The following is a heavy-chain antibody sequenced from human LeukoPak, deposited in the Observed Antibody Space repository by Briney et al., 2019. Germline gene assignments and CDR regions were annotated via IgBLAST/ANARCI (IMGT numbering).Heavy chain of an antibody. CDR1: GGSFSGYY. D-gene: IGHD6-6*01. CDR3: ARARRGSTSSPFRSSIAARNYFDY. CDR2: INHSGST. V-gene: IGHV4-34*01. J-gene: IGHJ4*02. Sequence: SETLSLTCAVYGGSFSGYYWSWIRHPPGKGLEWIGEINHSGSTNYNPSLKSRVTISVDTSKNQFSLKLSCVTAADTAVYYCARARRGSTSSPFRSSIAARNYFDYWGQGTLVTVSS.